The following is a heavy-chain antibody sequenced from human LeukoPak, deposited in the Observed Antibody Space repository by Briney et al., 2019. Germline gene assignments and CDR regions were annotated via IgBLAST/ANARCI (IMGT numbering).Heavy chain of an antibody. V-gene: IGHV4-30-4*01. CDR3: ARDNYRDYYYYGMDV. CDR2: IYYSGST. Sequence: PSQTLSLTCTVSGGSINSGDYYWSWIRQPPAKGLEWIGYIYYSGSTYYNPSLKSRVTISVDTSKNQFSLKLTSVTAADTAVYYCARDNYRDYYYYGMDVWGQGTTVTVS. J-gene: IGHJ6*02. CDR1: GGSINSGDYY. D-gene: IGHD5-24*01.